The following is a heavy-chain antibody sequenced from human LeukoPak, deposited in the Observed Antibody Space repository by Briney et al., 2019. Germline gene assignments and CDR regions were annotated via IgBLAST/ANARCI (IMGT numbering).Heavy chain of an antibody. CDR2: IIPIFGTA. Sequence: GASVKVSCKASGGTFSSYAISWVRQAPGQGLEWMGGIIPIFGTANYAQKFQGRVTITADKSTGTAYMELSSLRSEDTAVSYCARDKSETTVTFFDYWGQGTLVTVSS. CDR1: GGTFSSYA. CDR3: ARDKSETTVTFFDY. V-gene: IGHV1-69*06. D-gene: IGHD4-17*01. J-gene: IGHJ4*02.